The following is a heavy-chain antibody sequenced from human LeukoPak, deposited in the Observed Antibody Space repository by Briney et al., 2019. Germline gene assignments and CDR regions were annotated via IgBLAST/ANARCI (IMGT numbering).Heavy chain of an antibody. CDR1: GYTFTSYA. CDR2: INAGNGNT. CDR3: ARVPPYGDYTSYFDY. J-gene: IGHJ4*02. V-gene: IGHV1-3*01. Sequence: GASVKVSCKASGYTFTSYAMHWVRQAPGQRLEWMGWINAGNGNTKYSQKFQGRVTITRDTSASTAYMELSSLRSEDTAVYYCARVPPYGDYTSYFDYWGQGTLVTVSS. D-gene: IGHD4-17*01.